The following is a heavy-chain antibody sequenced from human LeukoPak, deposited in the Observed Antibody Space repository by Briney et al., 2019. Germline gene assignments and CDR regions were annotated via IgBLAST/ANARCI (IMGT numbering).Heavy chain of an antibody. CDR3: AKGKNPDWMMDAFDI. V-gene: IGHV3-23*01. J-gene: IGHJ3*02. CDR2: ISGRDDST. D-gene: IGHD3/OR15-3a*01. Sequence: GTLRLSCATSGFTLTSYVMSWVRQAPGKGLDWVSVISGRDDSTYYADSVKGRFTISRDNSKNTLYLQMNSLRAEDTAIYYCAKGKNPDWMMDAFDIWGHGTMVTVS. CDR1: GFTLTSYV.